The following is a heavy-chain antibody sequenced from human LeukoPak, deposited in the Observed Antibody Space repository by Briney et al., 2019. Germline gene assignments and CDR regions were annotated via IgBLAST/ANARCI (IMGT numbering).Heavy chain of an antibody. CDR1: XFTFXDXX. V-gene: IGHV3-9*01. J-gene: IGHJ4*02. CDR3: ANLGIDKMTGVIRDY. CDR2: XXWNSGSI. D-gene: IGHD3-9*01. Sequence: AAXXFTFXDXXMHWVRXAPGXXLEXXXXXXWNSGSIGYADSVKGRFTISRDNSKNTLYLQMNSLRAEDTAVYYCANLGIDKMTGVIRDYWGQGTLVTVSS.